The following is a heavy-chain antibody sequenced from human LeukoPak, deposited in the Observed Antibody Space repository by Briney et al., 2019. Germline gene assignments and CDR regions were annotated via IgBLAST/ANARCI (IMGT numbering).Heavy chain of an antibody. CDR3: ARARLRLGENYGMDV. V-gene: IGHV3-21*01. D-gene: IGHD3-16*01. CDR2: IRSTSDDI. J-gene: IGHJ6*02. Sequence: GGSLRLSCLASGFTFNTYSMNWVCQAPGKGLEWVSSIRSTSDDIFYADSVKGRFTVSRDNSRNSLFLQMDSLGVEDTATYYCARARLRLGENYGMDVWGQGTTVTVSS. CDR1: GFTFNTYS.